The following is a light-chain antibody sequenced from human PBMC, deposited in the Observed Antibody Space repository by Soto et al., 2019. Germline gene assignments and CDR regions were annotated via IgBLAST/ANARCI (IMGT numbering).Light chain of an antibody. Sequence: EIVLTQSPGTLSLSPGERATLSCRASQSVSSSYLAWYQQKPGQAPRLLIYGASSRATGIPDRFSGSGSGTDFTLTNSRMEPEDFAVYYCQQSGSSLFTFGPGTKVDIK. J-gene: IGKJ3*01. CDR1: QSVSSSY. CDR2: GAS. CDR3: QQSGSSLFT. V-gene: IGKV3-20*01.